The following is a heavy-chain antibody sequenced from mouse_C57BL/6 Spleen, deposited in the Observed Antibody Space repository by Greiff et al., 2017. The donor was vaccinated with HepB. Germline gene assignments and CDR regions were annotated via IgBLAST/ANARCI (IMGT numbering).Heavy chain of an antibody. V-gene: IGHV1-69*01. Sequence: VQLQQPGAELVMPGASVKLSCKASGYTFTSYWMHWVKQRPGQGLEWIGEIDPSDSYTNYNQKFKGKSTLTVDKSSSTAYMQLSSLTSEDSAVYYCARDYGEYFDVWGTGTTVTVSS. D-gene: IGHD1-1*01. J-gene: IGHJ1*03. CDR1: GYTFTSYW. CDR2: IDPSDSYT. CDR3: ARDYGEYFDV.